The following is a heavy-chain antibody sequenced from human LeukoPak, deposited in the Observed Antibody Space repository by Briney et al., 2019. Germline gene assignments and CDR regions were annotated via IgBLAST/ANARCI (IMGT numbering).Heavy chain of an antibody. V-gene: IGHV4-59*01. Sequence: SETLSLTCTVSGGPISSYYWSWIRQPPGKGLEWIGYIYYSGSTNYNPSLKSRVTISVDTSKNQFSLKLSSVTAADTAVYYCASSSQPKDGHFDYWGQGTLVTVSS. CDR1: GGPISSYY. CDR3: ASSSQPKDGHFDY. J-gene: IGHJ4*02. CDR2: IYYSGST.